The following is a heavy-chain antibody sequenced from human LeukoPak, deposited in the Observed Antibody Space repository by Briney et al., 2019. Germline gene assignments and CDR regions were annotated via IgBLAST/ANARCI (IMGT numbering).Heavy chain of an antibody. CDR1: GYTLTELS. D-gene: IGHD3-3*01. Sequence: AASVKVSCKVSGYTLTELSMHWVRQAPGKGLEWMGGFDPEDGETIYAQKFQGRVTMTEDTSTDTAYMELSSLRSEDTAVYYCATVLERVVGYFDYWGQGTLVTVSS. J-gene: IGHJ4*02. V-gene: IGHV1-24*01. CDR2: FDPEDGET. CDR3: ATVLERVVGYFDY.